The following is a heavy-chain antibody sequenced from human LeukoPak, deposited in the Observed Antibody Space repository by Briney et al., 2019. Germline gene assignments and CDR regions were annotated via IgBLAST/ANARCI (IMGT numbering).Heavy chain of an antibody. Sequence: ASVKVSCKASGGTFSSYGISWVRQAPGQGLEWMGWISAYNGNTNYAQKLQGRVTMTTDTSTSTAYMELRSLRSDDTAVYYCAREGSSGFTDYMDVWGKGTTVTVSS. D-gene: IGHD6-6*01. J-gene: IGHJ6*03. CDR3: AREGSSGFTDYMDV. CDR1: GGTFSSYG. CDR2: ISAYNGNT. V-gene: IGHV1-18*01.